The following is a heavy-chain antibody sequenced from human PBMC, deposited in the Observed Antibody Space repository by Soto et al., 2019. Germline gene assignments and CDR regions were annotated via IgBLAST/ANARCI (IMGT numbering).Heavy chain of an antibody. J-gene: IGHJ4*02. Sequence: ESGGGVVQPGRSLRLSCAASGFTFSSYGMHWVRQAPGKGLEWVAVISYDGSNKYYADSVKGRFTISRDNSKNTLYLQMNSLRAEDTAVYYCAKGSNMEYMITFGGVIDDFDYWGQGTLVTVSS. CDR3: AKGSNMEYMITFGGVIDDFDY. CDR1: GFTFSSYG. V-gene: IGHV3-30*18. CDR2: ISYDGSNK. D-gene: IGHD3-16*02.